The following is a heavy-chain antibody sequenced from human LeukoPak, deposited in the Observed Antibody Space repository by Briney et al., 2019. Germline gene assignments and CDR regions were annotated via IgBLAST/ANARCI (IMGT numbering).Heavy chain of an antibody. J-gene: IGHJ6*03. CDR3: ARQGGSSSPYYYYYMDV. D-gene: IGHD6-13*01. CDR1: GYSISSGYY. Sequence: PSETLSLTCAVSGYSISSGYYWGWFRQPPGKGLEWIGCIFHSGNTYYNPSLKSRVSISVDTSKNHFSLKLTSVTAADSAVYYCARQGGSSSPYYYYYMDVWGKGITVTVSS. CDR2: IFHSGNT. V-gene: IGHV4-38-2*01.